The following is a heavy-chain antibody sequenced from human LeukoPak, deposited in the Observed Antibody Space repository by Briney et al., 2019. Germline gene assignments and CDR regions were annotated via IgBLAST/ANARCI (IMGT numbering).Heavy chain of an antibody. CDR1: GGSISSTSSY. CDR2: IYYSGST. J-gene: IGHJ6*03. V-gene: IGHV4-61*05. Sequence: SETLSLTCSLSGGSISSTSSYWAWIRQPPGKGLEWIGNIYYSGSTNYNPSLKSRVTISVDTSKNQFSLKLSSVTAADTAVYYCTRGSIAYYYMDVWGKGTTVTISS. D-gene: IGHD3-22*01. CDR3: TRGSIAYYYMDV.